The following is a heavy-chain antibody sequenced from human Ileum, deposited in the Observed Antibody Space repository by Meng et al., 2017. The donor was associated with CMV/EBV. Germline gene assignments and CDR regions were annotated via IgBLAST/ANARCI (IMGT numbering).Heavy chain of an antibody. CDR3: ARGRPGNTFDN. CDR1: GVSISSSNYY. V-gene: IGHV4-39*07. J-gene: IGHJ3*02. D-gene: IGHD3-10*01. Sequence: SETLSLTCTVSGVSISSSNYYWGRRRQTPGKGRVWIGSIYYTGSTYYTPSLKSRVTISIDTSKKHFSLKLSSVTAADTAAFYCARGRPGNTFDNWGQGTMVTVSS. CDR2: IYYTGST.